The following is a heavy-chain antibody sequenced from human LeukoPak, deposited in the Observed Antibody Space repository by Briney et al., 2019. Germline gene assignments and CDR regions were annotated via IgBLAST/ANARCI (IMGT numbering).Heavy chain of an antibody. J-gene: IGHJ4*02. V-gene: IGHV3-7*01. Sequence: GGSLRLSCAASGFTFSSYWMSWVRQAPGKGLEWVANIKQDGSEKYYVDSVKGRFTISRDNAKNSLYLQMNSLRAEDTAVSYCAKYYYDSCCYYYIPYYFDYWGQGALVTVSS. D-gene: IGHD3-22*01. CDR3: AKYYYDSCCYYYIPYYFDY. CDR1: GFTFSSYW. CDR2: IKQDGSEK.